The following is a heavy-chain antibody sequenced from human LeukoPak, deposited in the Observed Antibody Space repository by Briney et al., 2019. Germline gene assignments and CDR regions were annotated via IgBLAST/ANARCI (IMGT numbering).Heavy chain of an antibody. CDR1: GGTFISYA. D-gene: IGHD2-2*01. CDR3: ARQGYCSSTSCYGGGYYYYGMDV. Sequence: ASVKVSCKASGGTFISYAISWVRQAPGQGLEWMGGIIPIFGTANYAQKFQGRVTITADESTSTAYMELSSLRSEDTAVYYCARQGYCSSTSCYGGGYYYYGMDVWGKGTTVTVSS. J-gene: IGHJ6*04. V-gene: IGHV1-69*13. CDR2: IIPIFGTA.